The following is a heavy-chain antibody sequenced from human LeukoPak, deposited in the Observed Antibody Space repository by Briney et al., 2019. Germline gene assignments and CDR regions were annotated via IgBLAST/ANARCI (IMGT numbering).Heavy chain of an antibody. CDR3: ARDYGNYFDY. CDR2: IYYSGST. D-gene: IGHD4-17*01. J-gene: IGHJ4*02. V-gene: IGHV4-59*11. Sequence: SETLSLTCTVSGGSISSHYWSWIRQPPGKGLEWIAYIYYSGSTNYNPSLKSRVTISVDTSKNQFSLKLSSVTAADTAVYYCARDYGNYFDYWGQGTLVTVSS. CDR1: GGSISSHY.